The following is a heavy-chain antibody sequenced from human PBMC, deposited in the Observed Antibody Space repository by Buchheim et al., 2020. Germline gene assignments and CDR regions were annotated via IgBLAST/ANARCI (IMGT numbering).Heavy chain of an antibody. CDR1: GFTFSSYW. CDR2: ISSSSSTI. V-gene: IGHV3-48*01. Sequence: EVQLVESGGGLVQPGGSLRLSCAASGFTFSSYWMSWVRQAPGKGLEWVSYISSSSSTIYYADSVKGRFTISRDNAKNSLYLQMNSLRAEDTAVYYCARGWAYFDWFLYYFDYWGQGTL. D-gene: IGHD3-9*01. CDR3: ARGWAYFDWFLYYFDY. J-gene: IGHJ4*02.